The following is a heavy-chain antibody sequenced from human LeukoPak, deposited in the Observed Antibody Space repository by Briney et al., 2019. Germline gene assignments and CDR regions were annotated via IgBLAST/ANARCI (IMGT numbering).Heavy chain of an antibody. V-gene: IGHV3-7*01. CDR1: GFIFSSYW. Sequence: PGGSQSLSCAPSGFIFSSYWMSWVRQAPGKGLEWVANIKQDGSEKYYVDSVKGRFSISRDNAKNSLYLQMNGLRAEDTAVYYCAREEYGDHLWWWGQGTPVTVSS. CDR2: IKQDGSEK. D-gene: IGHD4-17*01. CDR3: AREEYGDHLWW. J-gene: IGHJ4*02.